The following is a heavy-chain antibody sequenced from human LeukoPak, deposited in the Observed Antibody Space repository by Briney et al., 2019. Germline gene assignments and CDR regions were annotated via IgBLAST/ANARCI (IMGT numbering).Heavy chain of an antibody. D-gene: IGHD5-18*01. CDR1: GFTFSSYS. J-gene: IGHJ4*02. CDR3: ARDGGYSYRDFDY. CDR2: ISSSSSYI. Sequence: GGSLRLSCAASGFTFSSYSMAWVRQAPGKGLEWVSFISSSSSYIHYADSVKGRFTISRDNAKNSLYLQMNSLRAEDTAVYYCARDGGYSYRDFDYWGQGTLVTVSS. V-gene: IGHV3-21*01.